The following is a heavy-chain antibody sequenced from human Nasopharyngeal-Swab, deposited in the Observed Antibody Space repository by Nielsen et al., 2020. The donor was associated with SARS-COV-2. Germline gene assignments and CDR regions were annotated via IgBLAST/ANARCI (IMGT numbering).Heavy chain of an antibody. V-gene: IGHV3-23*01. CDR2: ISSSGGST. CDR1: GFTFSSYA. Sequence: GESLKISCAASGFTFSSYAMSWVRQAPGKGLEWVSAISSSGGSTYYADSVKGRFTISRDNSKNTLYLQMNSPRAEDTAVYYCAKDPDDFWTGDAGDWGQGTLVTVSS. D-gene: IGHD3/OR15-3a*01. J-gene: IGHJ4*02. CDR3: AKDPDDFWTGDAGD.